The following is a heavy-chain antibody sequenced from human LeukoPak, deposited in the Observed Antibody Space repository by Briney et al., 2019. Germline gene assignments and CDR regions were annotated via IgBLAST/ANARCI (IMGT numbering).Heavy chain of an antibody. Sequence: SGPTLVNPTQTLTLTCTFSGFSLSTSGVGVGWIRQPPGKALEWLALIYWDDDKRYSPSLKSRLTITKDTSKNQVVLTMTNMDPVDTATYYCAHRLGSLYTYSYGSHDAFDIWGQGTMVTVSS. V-gene: IGHV2-5*02. CDR1: GFSLSTSGVG. CDR3: AHRLGSLYTYSYGSHDAFDI. CDR2: IYWDDDK. D-gene: IGHD5-18*01. J-gene: IGHJ3*02.